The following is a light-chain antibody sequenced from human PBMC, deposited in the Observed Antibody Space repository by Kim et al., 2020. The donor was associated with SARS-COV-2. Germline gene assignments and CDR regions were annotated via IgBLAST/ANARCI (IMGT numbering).Light chain of an antibody. V-gene: IGLV1-44*01. Sequence: GQRVTISCSGSSSNIGSNPVNWYQQFPGTAPQLLSDTDDRRPSGVSDRVSCSKSGTSASLASSALRSEDEADYYCATWDDSLDVWMFGGGTQLTVL. J-gene: IGLJ3*02. CDR3: ATWDDSLDVWM. CDR2: TDD. CDR1: SSNIGSNP.